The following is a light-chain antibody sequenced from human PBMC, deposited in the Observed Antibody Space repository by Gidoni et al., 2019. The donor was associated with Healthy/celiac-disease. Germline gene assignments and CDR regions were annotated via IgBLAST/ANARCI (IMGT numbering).Light chain of an antibody. V-gene: IGKV3D-15*01. CDR3: QQYNNWPPYT. J-gene: IGKJ2*01. Sequence: PGERATLSCRASQSVSSNLAWYQQQPGQATRLLIYGASTSATGIPARFSGSGSGTEFTLTISSLQSEDVAVYYCQQYNNWPPYTFGQGTKLEIK. CDR1: QSVSSN. CDR2: GAS.